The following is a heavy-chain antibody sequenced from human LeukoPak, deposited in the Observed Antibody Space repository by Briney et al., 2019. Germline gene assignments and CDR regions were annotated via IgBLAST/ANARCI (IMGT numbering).Heavy chain of an antibody. V-gene: IGHV4-39*07. CDR2: INHSGST. CDR1: GGSISSSSYY. J-gene: IGHJ4*02. D-gene: IGHD6-6*01. Sequence: SETLSLTCTVSGGSISSSSYYWGWIRQPPGKGLEWIGEINHSGSTNYNPSLKSRVTISVDTSKNQFSLKLSSVTAADTAVYYCASSVAARFDYWGQGTLVTVSS. CDR3: ASSVAARFDY.